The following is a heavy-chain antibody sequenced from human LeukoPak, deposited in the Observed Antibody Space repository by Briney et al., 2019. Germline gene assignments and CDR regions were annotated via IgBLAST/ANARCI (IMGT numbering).Heavy chain of an antibody. V-gene: IGHV3-30*04. CDR3: ARRGATDAFDI. D-gene: IGHD4/OR15-4a*01. CDR2: ISYDGSNK. CDR1: GFTFSSYA. J-gene: IGHJ3*02. Sequence: GGSLRLSCAASGFTFSSYAMHWVRQAPGKGLEWVAVISYDGSNKYYADSVKGRFTISRDNSKNTLYLQMNSLRAEDTAVYYCARRGATDAFDIWGQGTMVTVSS.